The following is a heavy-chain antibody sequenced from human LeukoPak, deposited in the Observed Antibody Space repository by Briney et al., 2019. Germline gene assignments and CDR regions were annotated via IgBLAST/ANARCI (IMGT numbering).Heavy chain of an antibody. J-gene: IGHJ6*03. CDR2: IRYDGTNK. D-gene: IGHD2-15*01. CDR3: AKDVYDCNGDSCPQYYYYMDV. CDR1: GFTFSSYG. Sequence: GGSLRLSCPASGFTFSSYGMHWVRQAPGKGLEWVAFIRYDGTNKYYADSVKGRFTISRDNSKNTVHLQMNNLRAEDTAVYYCAKDVYDCNGDSCPQYYYYMDVWGKGTTVTVSS. V-gene: IGHV3-30*02.